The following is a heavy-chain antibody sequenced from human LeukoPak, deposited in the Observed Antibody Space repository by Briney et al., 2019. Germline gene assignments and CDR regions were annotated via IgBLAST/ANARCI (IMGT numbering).Heavy chain of an antibody. CDR3: ARRRRIVGATPGAFDI. CDR2: INHSGST. V-gene: IGHV4-34*01. CDR1: GGSFGGYY. D-gene: IGHD1-26*01. J-gene: IGHJ3*02. Sequence: PSETLSPTCAVYGGSFGGYYWSWIRQPPGKGLEWIGEINHSGSTNYNPSLKSRVTISVDTSKNQFSLKLSSVTAADTAVYYCARRRRIVGATPGAFDIWGQGTMVTVSS.